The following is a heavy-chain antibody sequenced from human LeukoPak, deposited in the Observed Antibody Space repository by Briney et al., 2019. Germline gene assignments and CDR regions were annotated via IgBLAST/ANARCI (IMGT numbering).Heavy chain of an antibody. V-gene: IGHV3-15*01. D-gene: IGHD3-9*01. CDR3: TIRPGNYDN. CDR2: IKSKTDGGTT. J-gene: IGHJ4*02. CDR1: GFTVSSNY. Sequence: GGSLRLSCAASGFTVSSNYMSWVRQAPGKGLEWVGRIKSKTDGGTTDYAAPVKDRFTISRDDSKNTLYLQMNSLKTEDTAVYYCTIRPGNYDNWGRGTLVTVSS.